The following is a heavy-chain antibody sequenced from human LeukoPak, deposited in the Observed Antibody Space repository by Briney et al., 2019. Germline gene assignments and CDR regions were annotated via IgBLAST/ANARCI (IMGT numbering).Heavy chain of an antibody. CDR3: AREWFGELTIDY. J-gene: IGHJ4*02. CDR1: GFTFSSYG. D-gene: IGHD3-10*01. Sequence: GGSLRLSCAASGFTFSSYGMHWVRQAPGKGREGVAVIWYDGSNKYYADSVKGRFTISRDNSKNTLYLQMNSLRAEDTAVYYCAREWFGELTIDYWGQGTLVTVSS. V-gene: IGHV3-33*01. CDR2: IWYDGSNK.